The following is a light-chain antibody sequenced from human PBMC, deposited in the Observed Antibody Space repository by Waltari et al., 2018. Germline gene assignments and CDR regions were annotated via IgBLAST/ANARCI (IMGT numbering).Light chain of an antibody. CDR3: QQSYSTPYT. CDR1: QSISSY. J-gene: IGKJ2*01. Sequence: DIQMPQSPSSLSASVGDRVTITCRASQSISSYLNWYQQKPGKAPQLLIYAASSLQSGVPSRFSGSGSGTDFTLTISSLQPEDFATYYCQQSYSTPYTFGQGPSWRSN. V-gene: IGKV1-39*01. CDR2: AAS.